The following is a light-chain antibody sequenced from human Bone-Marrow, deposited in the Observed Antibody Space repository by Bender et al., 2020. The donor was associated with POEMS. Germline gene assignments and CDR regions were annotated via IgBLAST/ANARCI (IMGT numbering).Light chain of an antibody. CDR1: SSDVGGYNY. J-gene: IGLJ1*01. Sequence: QSALTQPPSASGSPGQSVTISCTGTSSDVGGYNYVSWYQQHPGKAPKLLIYDVITRPSGVSRRFSGSKSGNTASLTISGLQAEDEADYCCCSYAGGYIYVFGPGTTVTVL. CDR3: CSYAGGYIYV. V-gene: IGLV2-11*01. CDR2: DVI.